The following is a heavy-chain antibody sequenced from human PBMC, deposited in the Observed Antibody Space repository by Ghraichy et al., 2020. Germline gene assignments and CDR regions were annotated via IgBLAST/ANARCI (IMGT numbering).Heavy chain of an antibody. CDR3: AKDTTRLIQLWFRTRGSFDY. Sequence: GGSLRLSCAASGFTFSSYAMSWVRQAPGKGLEWVSAISGSGGSTYYADSVKGRFTISRDNSKNTLYLQMNSLRAEDTAVYYCAKDTTRLIQLWFRTRGSFDYWGQGTLVTVSS. J-gene: IGHJ4*02. CDR2: ISGSGGST. CDR1: GFTFSSYA. D-gene: IGHD5-18*01. V-gene: IGHV3-23*01.